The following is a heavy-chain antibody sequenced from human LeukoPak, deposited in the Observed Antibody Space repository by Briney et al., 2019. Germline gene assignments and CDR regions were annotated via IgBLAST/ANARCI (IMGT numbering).Heavy chain of an antibody. D-gene: IGHD6-13*01. CDR3: ARSPGWQQLVRYYGMDV. J-gene: IGHJ6*02. V-gene: IGHV1-8*01. Sequence: ASVKVSCKASGYTFTSYDINWVRQATGQGLEWMGWMNPNSGNTGYAQKFQGRVTMSRNTSISTAYMELSSLRSEDTAVYYCARSPGWQQLVRYYGMDVWGQGTTVTVSS. CDR1: GYTFTSYD. CDR2: MNPNSGNT.